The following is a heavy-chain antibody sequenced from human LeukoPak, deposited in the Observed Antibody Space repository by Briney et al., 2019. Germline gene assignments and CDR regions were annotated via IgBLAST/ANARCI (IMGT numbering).Heavy chain of an antibody. CDR2: INPSGGST. J-gene: IGHJ4*02. V-gene: IGHV1-46*03. CDR1: GYTFTSYY. Sequence: ASVKVSCKASGYTFTSYYMHWVRQAPGQGLEWMGIINPSGGSTSYAQKFRGRVTMPSATSTSTVYMELSSLISDDTAVYYCARDQHYATDYWGQGTLVTVYS. D-gene: IGHD2-2*01. CDR3: ARDQHYATDY.